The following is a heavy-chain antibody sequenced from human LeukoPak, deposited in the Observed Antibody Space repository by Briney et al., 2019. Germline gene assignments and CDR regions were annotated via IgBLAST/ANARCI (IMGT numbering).Heavy chain of an antibody. D-gene: IGHD3-10*01. CDR2: IYPGDSDT. J-gene: IGHJ5*02. Sequence: PGASLKISCQGSGYSFTDYWIAWVRQLPGKGLEWMGSIYPGDSDTRYSPSFQGQVTFSADKSISTAYLQWSSLRASDTAIYYCTRQCCRGASPGFDPWGQGTLVTVSS. CDR1: GYSFTDYW. CDR3: TRQCCRGASPGFDP. V-gene: IGHV5-51*01.